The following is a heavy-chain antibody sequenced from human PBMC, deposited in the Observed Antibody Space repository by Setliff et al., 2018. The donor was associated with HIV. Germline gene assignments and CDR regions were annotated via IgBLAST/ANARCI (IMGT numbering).Heavy chain of an antibody. CDR1: GGSIVRYY. CDR2: IYYSGST. CDR3: ARLLQGGNYAFDI. J-gene: IGHJ3*02. Sequence: SETLSLPCTVSGGSIVRYYWTWIRQPPGKGLEWIGYIYYSGSTNYNPSLKSRVIISVDTSKMQFSLKLRSVTAAGTAMYYGARLLQGGNYAFDIWGQGTMVTVSS. V-gene: IGHV4-59*08. D-gene: IGHD2-21*02.